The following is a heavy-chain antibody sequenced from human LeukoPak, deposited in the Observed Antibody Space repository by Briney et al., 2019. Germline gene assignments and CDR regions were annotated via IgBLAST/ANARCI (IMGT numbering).Heavy chain of an antibody. V-gene: IGHV3-30*10. CDR2: SFDGRKE. J-gene: IGHJ4*02. CDR3: ARGGAATIPY. D-gene: IGHD5-12*01. Sequence: SFDGRKEYYTDSVKGRFTISRDNSNNTLYLQMNSLRTEDTAVYYCARGGAATIPYWGQGTLVTVSS.